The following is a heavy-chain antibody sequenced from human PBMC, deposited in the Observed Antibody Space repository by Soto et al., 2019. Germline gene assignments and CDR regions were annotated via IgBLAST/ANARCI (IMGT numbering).Heavy chain of an antibody. D-gene: IGHD4-17*01. CDR3: ALTTVTGYYYYYYGMAV. Sequence: GGSMRLSCAASGLNISSYGMHWVRKTTGKGLEWVAVISYDGSNKYYADSVKGRFTISKDNSKNTLYLQMNSLRAEDTAVYYFALTTVTGYYYYYYGMAVWVQGTTVTAS. J-gene: IGHJ6*02. V-gene: IGHV3-30*03. CDR2: ISYDGSNK. CDR1: GLNISSYG.